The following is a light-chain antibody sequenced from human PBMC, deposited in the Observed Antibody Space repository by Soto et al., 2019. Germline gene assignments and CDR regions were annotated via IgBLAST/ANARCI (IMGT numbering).Light chain of an antibody. J-gene: IGKJ1*01. CDR3: QKYNNWPPMT. CDR1: QSVSSN. CDR2: GAS. V-gene: IGKV3-15*01. Sequence: EIVMTQSPATLSVSPGERATLSCRASQSVSSNLAWYQQKPGQAPRLLIYGASTRATGIPARFSGSGSGTEFTLTISSLQSEDFAVYYCQKYNNWPPMTFGQGTKVDNK.